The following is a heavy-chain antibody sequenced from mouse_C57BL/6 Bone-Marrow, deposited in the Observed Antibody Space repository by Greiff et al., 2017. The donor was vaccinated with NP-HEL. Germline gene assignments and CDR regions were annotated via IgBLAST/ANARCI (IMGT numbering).Heavy chain of an antibody. CDR3: ARGIYYAPGY. D-gene: IGHD2-1*01. J-gene: IGHJ2*01. V-gene: IGHV1-82*01. Sequence: QVQLQQSGPELVKPGASVKISCKASGYAFSSSWMNWVKQRPGKGLEWIGRIYPGDGDTNYNGKFKGKATLTADKSSSTAYMQLSSLTSEDSAVYFCARGIYYAPGYWGQGTTLTVSS. CDR2: IYPGDGDT. CDR1: GYAFSSSW.